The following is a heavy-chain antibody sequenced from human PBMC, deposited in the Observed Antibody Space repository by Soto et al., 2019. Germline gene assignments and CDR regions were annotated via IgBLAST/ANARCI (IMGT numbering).Heavy chain of an antibody. CDR2: IYYSGSS. D-gene: IGHD6-19*01. V-gene: IGHV4-59*01. CDR1: GGSINSYY. Sequence: SETLSLTCTVSGGSINSYYWSWIRQPPGKGLEWNGYIYYSGSSNCNPSIKSRVTMTVDTPKSQFSLKLSSVTAADTAVYYCARYGSVWYFGSWGQGTLVTVSS. J-gene: IGHJ4*02. CDR3: ARYGSVWYFGS.